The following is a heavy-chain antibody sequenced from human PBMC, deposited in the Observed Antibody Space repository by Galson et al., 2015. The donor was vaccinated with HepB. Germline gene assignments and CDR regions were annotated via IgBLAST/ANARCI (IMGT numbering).Heavy chain of an antibody. CDR3: ARDLGSYYDFWSGYYTSSTYGMDV. Sequence: SLRLSCAASGFTFSDYYMSWIRQAPGKGLEWVSYISSSGSTIYYADSVKGRFTISRDNAKNSLYLQMNSLRAEDTAVYYCARDLGSYYDFWSGYYTSSTYGMDVWGQGTTVTVSS. J-gene: IGHJ6*02. V-gene: IGHV3-11*01. CDR2: ISSSGSTI. CDR1: GFTFSDYY. D-gene: IGHD3-3*01.